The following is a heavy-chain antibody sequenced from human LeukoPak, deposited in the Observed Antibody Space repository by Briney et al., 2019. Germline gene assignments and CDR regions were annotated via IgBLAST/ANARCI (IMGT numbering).Heavy chain of an antibody. J-gene: IGHJ4*02. CDR1: GGSIKSSSYY. CDR3: ARQGSGWSGAFDF. V-gene: IGHV4-39*01. D-gene: IGHD6-19*01. Sequence: ASETLSLTCTVSGGSIKSSSYYWGWIRQPPGKGLEWIANIYYSGTTYYHPSLKSRFTTSVDTSKNHFSLRLNSVTAADTAVYYCARQGSGWSGAFDFWGQGTLITVSS. CDR2: IYYSGTT.